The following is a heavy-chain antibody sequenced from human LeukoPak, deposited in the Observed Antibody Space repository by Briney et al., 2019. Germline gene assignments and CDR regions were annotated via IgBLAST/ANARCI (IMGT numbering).Heavy chain of an antibody. V-gene: IGHV3-30*04. CDR3: ARDSGFSGTQRGEY. Sequence: PGGSLRLSCAASGFTFSSYAMHWVRQAPGKGLEWVAVISYDGSNKYYADSVKGRFTLSRDNSKNTLYLQMNSLRAEDTAAYYCARDSGFSGTQRGEYWGQGTLVTVSS. CDR2: ISYDGSNK. D-gene: IGHD3/OR15-3a*01. J-gene: IGHJ4*02. CDR1: GFTFSSYA.